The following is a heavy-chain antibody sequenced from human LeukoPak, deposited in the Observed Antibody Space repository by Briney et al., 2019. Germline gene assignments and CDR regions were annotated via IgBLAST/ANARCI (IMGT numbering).Heavy chain of an antibody. J-gene: IGHJ4*02. Sequence: GGSLRLSCTASGFTFGDYAMSWFRQAPGKGLEGVGFIRSRTYGGTTEYAASVKGRFTISRDDSKSIAYLQMNSLKTEDTAVYYCSRQRGYSYGYSDYWGQGTLVSVSS. CDR3: SRQRGYSYGYSDY. V-gene: IGHV3-49*03. D-gene: IGHD5-18*01. CDR1: GFTFGDYA. CDR2: IRSRTYGGTT.